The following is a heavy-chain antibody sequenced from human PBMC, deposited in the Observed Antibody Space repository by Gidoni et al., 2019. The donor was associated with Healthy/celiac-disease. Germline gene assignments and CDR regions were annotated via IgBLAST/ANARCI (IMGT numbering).Heavy chain of an antibody. J-gene: IGHJ4*02. D-gene: IGHD6-19*01. V-gene: IGHV4-34*01. CDR1: GGSFSGYY. Sequence: QVQLQQWGAGLLKPSETLSLTCAVYGGSFSGYYWSWIRQPPGKGLEWIGEINHSGSTNYNPSLKSRVTISVDTSKNQFSLKLSSVTAADTAVYYCARDVIAVAVDYWGQGTLVTVSS. CDR3: ARDVIAVAVDY. CDR2: INHSGST.